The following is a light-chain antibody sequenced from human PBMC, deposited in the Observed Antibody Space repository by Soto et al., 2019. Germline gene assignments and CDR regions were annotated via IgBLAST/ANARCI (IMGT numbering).Light chain of an antibody. CDR2: DAS. CDR3: QQYNSYSREFS. Sequence: DIQMTQSPSTLSASVGDRVTITCRASQSISSWLAWYHQKPGKAPKLLIYDASSLESGVPSRFRGSGSGPEFSLNISSLQPDDFATYHCQQYNSYSREFSFGHGTKVDIK. V-gene: IGKV1-5*01. J-gene: IGKJ3*01. CDR1: QSISSW.